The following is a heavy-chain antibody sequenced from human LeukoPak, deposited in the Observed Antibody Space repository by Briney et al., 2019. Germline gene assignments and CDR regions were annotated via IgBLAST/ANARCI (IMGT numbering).Heavy chain of an antibody. Sequence: GGSLRLSCVASGFSFSSYNMNWVRQAPGKGLEWVSSITMSSTYIYYADSVKGRFTISRDNAKNSVFLQMSSLRAEDTAVYYCARVLRDYYFDYWGQGTLVTVSS. CDR2: ITMSSTYI. J-gene: IGHJ4*02. D-gene: IGHD3-9*01. CDR3: ARVLRDYYFDY. CDR1: GFSFSSYN. V-gene: IGHV3-21*01.